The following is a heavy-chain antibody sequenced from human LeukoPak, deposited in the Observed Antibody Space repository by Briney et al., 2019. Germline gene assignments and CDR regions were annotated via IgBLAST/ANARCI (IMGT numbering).Heavy chain of an antibody. CDR3: VRDQVRATGYYFWVDC. V-gene: IGHV4-39*07. Sequence: SETLSLTCTLSGDSISSSSYYWGWIRQPPGKGLEWIGSIFYSGATYYNPSLQSRVTLSVDTSKNQFSLNLGSVTAADTAIYYCVRDQVRATGYYFWVDCWGQGTLVTVSS. J-gene: IGHJ4*02. D-gene: IGHD3-22*01. CDR1: GDSISSSSYY. CDR2: IFYSGAT.